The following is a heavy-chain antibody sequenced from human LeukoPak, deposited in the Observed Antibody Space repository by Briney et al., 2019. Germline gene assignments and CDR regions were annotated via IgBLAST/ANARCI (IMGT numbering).Heavy chain of an antibody. D-gene: IGHD4-17*01. CDR2: IYYSGST. CDR3: ARYALSYGAYGMDV. J-gene: IGHJ6*02. V-gene: IGHV4-59*08. CDR1: GGSISSYY. Sequence: SETLSLTCTVSGGSISSYYWSWIRQPPGKGLEWIGYIYYSGSTNYNPSLKSRVTISVDTSKNQFSLKLSSVTAADTAVYYCARYALSYGAYGMDVWAKGPRSPSP.